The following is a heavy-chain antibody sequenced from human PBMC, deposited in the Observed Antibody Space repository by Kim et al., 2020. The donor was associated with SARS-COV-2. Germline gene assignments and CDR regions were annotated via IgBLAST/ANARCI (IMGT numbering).Heavy chain of an antibody. V-gene: IGHV4-59*01. Sequence: YSGSTNYNPSLKSRVTRSVDTSKNQFSLRLSSVTAADTAVYYCARDLLDLWGQGTLVTVSS. CDR2: YSGST. D-gene: IGHD1-1*01. CDR3: ARDLLDL. J-gene: IGHJ4*02.